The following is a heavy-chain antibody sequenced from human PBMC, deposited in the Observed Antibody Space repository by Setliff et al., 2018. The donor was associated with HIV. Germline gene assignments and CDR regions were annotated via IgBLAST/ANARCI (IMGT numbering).Heavy chain of an antibody. CDR2: IIPIVGIP. J-gene: IGHJ4*02. CDR3: ATDCAVVGGTGSRDS. CDR1: GGTFSRYA. V-gene: IGHV1-69*10. Sequence: SVKVSCKASGGTFSRYAIAWVRQAPGQGLEWMGGIIPIVGIPNNAQKFQGRVSITADKSAIPAYMELSSLRSEDTAVYYCATDCAVVGGTGSRDSWGQGTMVTVSS. D-gene: IGHD1-26*01.